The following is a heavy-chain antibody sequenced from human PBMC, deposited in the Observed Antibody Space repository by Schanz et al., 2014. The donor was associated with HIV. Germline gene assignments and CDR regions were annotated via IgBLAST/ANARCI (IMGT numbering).Heavy chain of an antibody. Sequence: VQLVQSGAEVKKPGSSVKVSCKASGGNFGSYAITWVRQAPGQGLEWMGGSIPISGTVNNAQKFQDRVTFTADESTRTAYMELSGLTSNDTAVYYCARDVVFGRAWLDLWGQGTLVTVSS. D-gene: IGHD2-15*01. J-gene: IGHJ5*02. CDR1: GGNFGSYA. CDR3: ARDVVFGRAWLDL. V-gene: IGHV1-69*01. CDR2: SIPISGTV.